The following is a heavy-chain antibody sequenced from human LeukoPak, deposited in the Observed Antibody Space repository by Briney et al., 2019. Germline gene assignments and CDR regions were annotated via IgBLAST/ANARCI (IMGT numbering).Heavy chain of an antibody. CDR2: IIPMFGTA. D-gene: IGHD3-22*01. J-gene: IGHJ4*02. CDR3: ARGNYCDSSGYFD. V-gene: IGHV1-69*05. CDR1: GGTFSSYA. Sequence: SVKVSCKASGGTFSSYAISWVRQAPGQGLEWMGRIIPMFGTANYAQKFQDRVTVTTDESTTAAYMEMSSLRSEDTAVYYCARGNYCDSSGYFDWGQGTLVTVSS.